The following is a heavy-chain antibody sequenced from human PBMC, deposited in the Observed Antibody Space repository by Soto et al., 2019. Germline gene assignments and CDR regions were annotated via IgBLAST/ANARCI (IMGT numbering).Heavy chain of an antibody. CDR1: GFTFSSYG. V-gene: IGHV3-33*01. CDR3: ARDRNSNPNYYYYYMDV. J-gene: IGHJ6*03. Sequence: QVQLVESGGGVVQSGRSLRLSCAASGFTFSSYGMHWVRQAPGKGLEWVAVIWYDGSNKYYGKSVKGRFTIFRDNSKNTGYLQMNSLTAEDTAVYYCARDRNSNPNYYYYYMDVWGKGTTVTVSS. D-gene: IGHD4-4*01. CDR2: IWYDGSNK.